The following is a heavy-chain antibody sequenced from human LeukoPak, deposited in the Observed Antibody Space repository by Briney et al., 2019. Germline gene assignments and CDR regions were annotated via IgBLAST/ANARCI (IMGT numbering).Heavy chain of an antibody. Sequence: PGGSLGLSCAASGLTFSTYSMNWVRQAPGKGLEWVSSISSSSSYIYYADSVKGRFTISRDNAKNSLYLQMNSLRGEDTAVYYCARDPWGMLVVEVAGFDYWGQGTLVTVSS. V-gene: IGHV3-21*01. CDR1: GLTFSTYS. D-gene: IGHD6-19*01. CDR2: ISSSSSYI. J-gene: IGHJ4*02. CDR3: ARDPWGMLVVEVAGFDY.